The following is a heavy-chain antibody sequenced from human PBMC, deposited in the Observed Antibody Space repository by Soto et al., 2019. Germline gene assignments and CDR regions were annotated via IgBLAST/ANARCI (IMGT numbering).Heavy chain of an antibody. CDR1: GFTFSTYC. D-gene: IGHD1-26*01. Sequence: EVPLVESWGGLVQPGGSLRLSCAASGFTFSTYCMHWIRQVPGKGLVWVSRINSDGSSINYADSVKGRFTVSRDNAKNTLYLQMNSLRAEDTAVYYCVTAWADYWGQGTLVTVSS. CDR2: INSDGSSI. J-gene: IGHJ4*02. V-gene: IGHV3-74*01. CDR3: VTAWADY.